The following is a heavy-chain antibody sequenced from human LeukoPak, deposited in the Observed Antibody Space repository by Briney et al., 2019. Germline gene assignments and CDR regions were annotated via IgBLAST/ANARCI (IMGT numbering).Heavy chain of an antibody. Sequence: SETLSLTCTVSGDSINSYYWNWIRQPPGKGLEWIGYIYYSGRTDYNPPLKSRVTISVDTSKHQFSMKLKSVTAADTAVYFCARGRWLPNAFDIWGQGTMVTVFS. V-gene: IGHV4-59*01. CDR2: IYYSGRT. CDR1: GDSINSYY. CDR3: ARGRWLPNAFDI. D-gene: IGHD5-24*01. J-gene: IGHJ3*02.